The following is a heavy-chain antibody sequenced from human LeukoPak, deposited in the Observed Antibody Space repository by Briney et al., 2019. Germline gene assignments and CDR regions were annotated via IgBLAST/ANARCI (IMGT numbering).Heavy chain of an antibody. J-gene: IGHJ4*02. CDR2: IYYSGST. D-gene: IGHD3-10*01. CDR3: AREELGYGSYFDY. Sequence: SETLSLTCTVSGGSISSYYWSWIRQPPGKGLEWIGYIYYSGSTNYNPSLKSRVTISVDTSKNQFSLKLSSVTAADTAVYYCAREELGYGSYFDYWGQGTLVTVSS. V-gene: IGHV4-59*01. CDR1: GGSISSYY.